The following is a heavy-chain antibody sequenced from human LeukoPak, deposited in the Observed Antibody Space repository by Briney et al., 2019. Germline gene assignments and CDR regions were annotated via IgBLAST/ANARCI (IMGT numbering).Heavy chain of an antibody. V-gene: IGHV1-69*04. D-gene: IGHD3-10*01. CDR3: ARSDYGSGSFVIDY. Sequence: SVKVSCKASGGTFSNYAISWVRQAPGQGLEWMGRIIPILGIANYAQKFQGRVTITADKSTSTAYMELSSLRSEDTAVYYCARSDYGSGSFVIDYWGQGTLVTVSS. J-gene: IGHJ4*02. CDR1: GGTFSNYA. CDR2: IIPILGIA.